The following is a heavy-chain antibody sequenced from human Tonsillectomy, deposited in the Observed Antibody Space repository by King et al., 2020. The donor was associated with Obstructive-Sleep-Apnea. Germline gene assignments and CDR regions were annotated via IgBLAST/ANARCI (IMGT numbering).Heavy chain of an antibody. CDR1: GYSFTSYW. D-gene: IGHD3-22*01. J-gene: IGHJ4*02. Sequence: QLVQSGAEVKKPGESLRISCKGSGYSFTSYWISWVRQMPGKGLEWMGRIDPSDSYTNYSPSFQGHVTISADKSISTAYLQWSSLKASETAMYYCARKGGNYYVSSGYYSPYWGQGTLVTVSS. V-gene: IGHV5-10-1*01. CDR2: IDPSDSYT. CDR3: ARKGGNYYVSSGYYSPY.